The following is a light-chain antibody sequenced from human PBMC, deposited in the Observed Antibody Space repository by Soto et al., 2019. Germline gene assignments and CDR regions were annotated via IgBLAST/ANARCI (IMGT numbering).Light chain of an antibody. J-gene: IGKJ4*01. CDR2: DAS. V-gene: IGKV3-11*01. CDR3: QHRNNWPLT. CDR1: QNIRTY. Sequence: EIVLTQSPATLSLSPGERATLSCRASQNIRTYLAWYQQRPGQAPRLFIYDASNRATDFPARFSGSGSGTDFTLTISSLEPEDFAVYYCQHRNNWPLTFGGGTKVDIK.